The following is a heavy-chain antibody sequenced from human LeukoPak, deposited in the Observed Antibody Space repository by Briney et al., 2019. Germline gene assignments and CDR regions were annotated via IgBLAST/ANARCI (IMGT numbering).Heavy chain of an antibody. CDR2: IWYDGSNK. CDR3: ARDLYTYYFDY. V-gene: IGHV3-33*01. D-gene: IGHD2-2*02. J-gene: IGHJ4*02. Sequence: GRSLILSCAASGFTFSSYGMHWVRQAPGKGLEWVAVIWYDGSNKYYVDSVKGRFTISRDNSKNTLYLQMNSLRAEDTAVYYCARDLYTYYFDYWGQGTLVTVSS. CDR1: GFTFSSYG.